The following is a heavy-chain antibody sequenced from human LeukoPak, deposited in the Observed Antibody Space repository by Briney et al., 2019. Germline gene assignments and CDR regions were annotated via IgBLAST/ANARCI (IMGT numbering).Heavy chain of an antibody. CDR1: GGSFSGYH. CDR2: INHSGST. Sequence: SETLSLTCAVYGGSFSGYHWSWIRQPPGKRLEWIGEINHSGSTNYNPSLKSRVTISVDTSKNQFSLKLSSVTAADTAVYYCARGPESYYYMDVWGKGTTVTVSS. J-gene: IGHJ6*03. V-gene: IGHV4-34*01. CDR3: ARGPESYYYMDV.